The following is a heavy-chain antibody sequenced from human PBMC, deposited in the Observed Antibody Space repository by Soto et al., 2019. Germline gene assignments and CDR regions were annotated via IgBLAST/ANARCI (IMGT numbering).Heavy chain of an antibody. CDR2: IRDSDSGGST. Sequence: PGGSLRLSCAASGFTFSNSAMTWVRQAPARGLEWVSTIRDSDSGGSTFYADPVKGRFTISRDDSKNTLYLQMSSLRAEDTAMYYCAKVRVGIDVDFDYWGQGALVTVSS. CDR1: GFTFSNSA. D-gene: IGHD2-21*01. V-gene: IGHV3-23*01. J-gene: IGHJ4*02. CDR3: AKVRVGIDVDFDY.